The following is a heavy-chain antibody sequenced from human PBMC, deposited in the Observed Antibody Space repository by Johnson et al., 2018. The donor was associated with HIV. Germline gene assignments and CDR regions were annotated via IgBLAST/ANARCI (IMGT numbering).Heavy chain of an antibody. Sequence: VQLVESGGGLVQPGGSLRLSCTASGFTFDDYGMNWVRHVPGQGLEWVSGINWNGDSTGYADSVRGRFTISRDNSKNTLYLQMSSLRIEDTAVYYCARYRPIAPFDIWGQGTMVTVSS. J-gene: IGHJ3*02. V-gene: IGHV3-20*04. CDR1: GFTFDDYG. CDR2: INWNGDST. D-gene: IGHD3-16*02. CDR3: ARYRPIAPFDI.